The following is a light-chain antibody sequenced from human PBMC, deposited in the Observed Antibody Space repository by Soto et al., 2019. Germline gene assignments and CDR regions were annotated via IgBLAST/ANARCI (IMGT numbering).Light chain of an antibody. Sequence: TVLTQCPATLSLSPGERATLSCKASQSIGNSLGWFQQKPGQAPRLLIDDAFNRATGIPARFTGSGSGSDFTLTISSLEPEDFGVYYCRQRYNWPLTFGGGTKVEIK. CDR1: QSIGNS. V-gene: IGKV3-11*01. CDR3: RQRYNWPLT. CDR2: DAF. J-gene: IGKJ4*01.